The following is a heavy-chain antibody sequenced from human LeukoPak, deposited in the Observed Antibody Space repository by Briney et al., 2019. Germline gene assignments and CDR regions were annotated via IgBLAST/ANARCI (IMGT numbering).Heavy chain of an antibody. D-gene: IGHD3-22*01. CDR3: ARDRGKYYDSSGYYYAD. CDR1: GFKFDYFS. V-gene: IGHV3-21*01. J-gene: IGHJ4*02. Sequence: GGSLRLSCAASGFKFDYFSMNWVRQIPGKGLEWVSSISGSSSFIYYADSVKGRFTISRDNAKNALYLQMDSLRADDTAVYYCARDRGKYYDSSGYYYADWGQGTLVTVSS. CDR2: ISGSSSFI.